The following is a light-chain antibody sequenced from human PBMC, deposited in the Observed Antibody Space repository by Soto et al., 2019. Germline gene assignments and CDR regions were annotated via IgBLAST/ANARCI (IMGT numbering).Light chain of an antibody. CDR3: QQSYNFPRT. V-gene: IGKV1-39*01. CDR2: SAY. Sequence: DIPMTQSPSSLSASVGDRVTITCRASQNIDTYLNWYLQKPGQAPKLLIYSAYGLQSGVSPRFSGDGSGTDFTLTISSLQTEDFATYYCQQSYNFPRTFGQGTTV. CDR1: QNIDTY. J-gene: IGKJ1*01.